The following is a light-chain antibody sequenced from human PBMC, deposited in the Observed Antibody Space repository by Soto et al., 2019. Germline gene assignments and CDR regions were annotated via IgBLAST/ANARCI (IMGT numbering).Light chain of an antibody. Sequence: QSALTQPRSVSGSPGQSVTISCTGTSSDVGGYNYVSWYQQHPGKAPKLMIYDVSKRPSGVPDRFSGSKSGNTASLTISGLQAEDEADYYCCSYAGSYTFGYVFGTATKLTVL. J-gene: IGLJ1*01. V-gene: IGLV2-11*01. CDR3: CSYAGSYTFGYV. CDR2: DVS. CDR1: SSDVGGYNY.